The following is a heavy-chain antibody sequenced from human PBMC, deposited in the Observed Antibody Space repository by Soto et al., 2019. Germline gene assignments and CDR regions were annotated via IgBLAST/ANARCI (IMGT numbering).Heavy chain of an antibody. CDR3: ARGTMVRGSNWFDP. CDR2: IYYSGST. CDR1: GGSISSGGYY. V-gene: IGHV4-31*03. Sequence: KPSETLSLTCTVSGGSISSGGYYWSWIRQHPGKGLEWIGYIYYSGSTYYNPSLKSRVTISVDTSKNQFSLKLSSVTAADTAVYYCARGTMVRGSNWFDPWGQGTLVTVSS. J-gene: IGHJ5*02. D-gene: IGHD3-10*01.